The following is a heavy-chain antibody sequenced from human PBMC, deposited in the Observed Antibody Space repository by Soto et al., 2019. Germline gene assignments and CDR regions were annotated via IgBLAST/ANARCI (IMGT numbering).Heavy chain of an antibody. CDR2: ISTTGSFT. CDR1: GFTFSDYY. J-gene: IGHJ4*02. D-gene: IGHD1-26*01. CDR3: ARAQWELDY. V-gene: IGHV3-11*06. Sequence: LSCAASGFTFSDYYMSWIRQAPGKGLEWVSYISTTGSFTNYADSLKGRFTISRDNAKNSLYLQMNSLRADDTAVYYCARAQWELDYWRQRTLVTVSS.